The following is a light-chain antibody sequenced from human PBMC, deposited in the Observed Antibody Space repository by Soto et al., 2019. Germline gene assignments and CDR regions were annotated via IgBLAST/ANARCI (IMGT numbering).Light chain of an antibody. Sequence: EIVITQSPATLSVSPRERATLSCRASQSVSSNLAWYQQKPGQAPRLLIYGASTRATGIPARFSGSGSGTEFTLTISSLQSEDFAVYYCQQYNNWPLTFGGGTKV. V-gene: IGKV3-15*01. J-gene: IGKJ4*01. CDR2: GAS. CDR3: QQYNNWPLT. CDR1: QSVSSN.